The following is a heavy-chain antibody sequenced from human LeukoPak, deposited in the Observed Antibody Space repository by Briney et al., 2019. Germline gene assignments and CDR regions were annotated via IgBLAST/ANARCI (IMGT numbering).Heavy chain of an antibody. D-gene: IGHD6-19*01. Sequence: ASVKVSCKASGCTFSSYAMNWVRQAPGQGLEWMGGIIPIFGTANYTQKFQGRVTITADESTSTAYMELSSLRSEDTAVYYCARASGRAVAGTAFDIWGQGTMVTVSS. V-gene: IGHV1-69*13. CDR2: IIPIFGTA. CDR3: ARASGRAVAGTAFDI. J-gene: IGHJ3*02. CDR1: GCTFSSYA.